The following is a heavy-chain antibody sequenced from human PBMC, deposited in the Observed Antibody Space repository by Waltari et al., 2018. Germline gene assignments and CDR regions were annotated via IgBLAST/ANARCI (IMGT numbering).Heavy chain of an antibody. CDR1: GGTFSSYA. D-gene: IGHD2-2*01. CDR3: ARKGPVVVPAAPRRYYYYMDV. V-gene: IGHV1-69*10. J-gene: IGHJ6*03. CDR2: IIPILGIA. Sequence: QVQLVQSGAEVKKPGSSVKVSCKASGGTFSSYAISWGRQAAGQGLEWMGGIIPILGIANYAQKFQGRVTITADKSTSTAYMELSSLRSEDTAVYYCARKGPVVVPAAPRRYYYYMDVWGKGTTVTVSS.